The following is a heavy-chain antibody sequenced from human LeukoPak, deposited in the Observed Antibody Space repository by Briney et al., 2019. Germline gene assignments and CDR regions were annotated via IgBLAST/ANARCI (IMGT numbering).Heavy chain of an antibody. D-gene: IGHD2-2*01. Sequence: GGSLRLSCAASGFTFSSYAMSWVRQAPGKGLEWVSAISGSGGSTYYADSVKGRFTISRGNSKNTLYLQMNSLRAEDTAVYYCAKARSTSRLYPIGFDYWGQGTLVTVSS. CDR2: ISGSGGST. CDR3: AKARSTSRLYPIGFDY. J-gene: IGHJ4*02. CDR1: GFTFSSYA. V-gene: IGHV3-23*01.